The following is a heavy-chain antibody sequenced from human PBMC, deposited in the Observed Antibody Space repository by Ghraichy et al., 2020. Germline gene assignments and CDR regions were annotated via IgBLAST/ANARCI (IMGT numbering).Heavy chain of an antibody. J-gene: IGHJ4*02. Sequence: SETLSLTCAVYGGSFSGYYWSWIRQPPGKGLEWIGEINHSGSTNYNPALQSRVTISLDTSKNQFSLQLSSVTAAYTAVYYCARASRSSWSNYYDSSGYYWNYFFDYWGQGTLVTVTS. V-gene: IGHV4-34*01. CDR3: ARASRSSWSNYYDSSGYYWNYFFDY. D-gene: IGHD3-22*01. CDR2: INHSGST. CDR1: GGSFSGYY.